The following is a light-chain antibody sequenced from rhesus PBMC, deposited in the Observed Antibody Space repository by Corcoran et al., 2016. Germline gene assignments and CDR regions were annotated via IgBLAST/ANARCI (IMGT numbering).Light chain of an antibody. CDR2: AAS. Sequence: DIQMTQSPSSLSASVGDRVTITCRASQCISNYLAWYQQKPGETPKLLIYAASGLQSGISSRFSGSGSGTDFTLTISSLQSEDFATYYCQQYYSTPPTFGQGTKVEIK. V-gene: IGKV1-25*02. CDR1: QCISNY. CDR3: QQYYSTPPT. J-gene: IGKJ1*01.